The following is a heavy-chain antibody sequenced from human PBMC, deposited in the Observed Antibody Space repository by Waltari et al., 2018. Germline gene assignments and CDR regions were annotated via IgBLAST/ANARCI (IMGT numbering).Heavy chain of an antibody. CDR2: IIPIFGTA. D-gene: IGHD2-15*01. CDR3: ARSPRDCSGGSCYVSGY. CDR1: GGTFSSYA. Sequence: QVQLVQSGAEVKKPGSSVKVSCKASGGTFSSYAISWVRQAPGQGLEWMGGIIPIFGTANYAQKFLGRVTITTDESTSTAYMELSSLRSEDTAVYYCARSPRDCSGGSCYVSGYWGQGTLVTVSS. J-gene: IGHJ4*02. V-gene: IGHV1-69*05.